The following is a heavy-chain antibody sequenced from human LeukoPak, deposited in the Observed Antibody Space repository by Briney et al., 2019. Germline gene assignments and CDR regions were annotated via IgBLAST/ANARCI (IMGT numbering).Heavy chain of an antibody. Sequence: ASVKDSCKASGYTFTSYGISWVRQAPGQGLEWMGWISAYNGNTNYAQKLQGRVTMTTDTSTSTAYMELRSLRSDDTAVYYCARDHAYEHSSSRTLDYWGQGTLVTVSS. CDR2: ISAYNGNT. J-gene: IGHJ4*02. D-gene: IGHD6-6*01. CDR1: GYTFTSYG. V-gene: IGHV1-18*01. CDR3: ARDHAYEHSSSRTLDY.